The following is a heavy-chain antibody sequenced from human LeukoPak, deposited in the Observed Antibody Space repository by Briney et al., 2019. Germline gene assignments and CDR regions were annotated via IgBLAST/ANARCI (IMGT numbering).Heavy chain of an antibody. CDR1: GFTVSSYA. V-gene: IGHV3-13*01. Sequence: GGSLRLSCAASGFTVSSYAMHWVRQPIGKGLEWVSALGIAGDTFYPGSVKGRFTISRENAKNSLYLQMNSLRAEDTAVYYCARGAVAQAFDIWGQGTMVTVSS. CDR3: ARGAVAQAFDI. D-gene: IGHD6-19*01. CDR2: LGIAGDT. J-gene: IGHJ3*02.